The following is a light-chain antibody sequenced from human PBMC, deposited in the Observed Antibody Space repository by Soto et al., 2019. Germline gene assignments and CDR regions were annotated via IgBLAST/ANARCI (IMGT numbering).Light chain of an antibody. CDR2: EVT. CDR3: SSFTGFSTV. V-gene: IGLV2-8*01. J-gene: IGLJ1*01. Sequence: QSVLTQPPSAPGSPGQSVTISCTGTSSDIGASNFVSWYQRHPGKAPKLVIYEVTKRPSGVPDRFSGSKFGNTASLTVSGLQTEDEADYYCSSFTGFSTVFGSGTKVTVL. CDR1: SSDIGASNF.